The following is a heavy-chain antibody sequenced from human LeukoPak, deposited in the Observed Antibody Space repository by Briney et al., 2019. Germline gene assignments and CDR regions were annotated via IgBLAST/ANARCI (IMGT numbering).Heavy chain of an antibody. CDR3: ARSYRDGYNFLDY. Sequence: SETLSLTCAVSGYSIISGYYWGWIRQPPGKGLEWIGSIYHSGSTYYNPSLKSRVTISVDTSKNQFSLKLSSVTAADTAVYYCARSYRDGYNFLDYWGQGTLVTVSS. J-gene: IGHJ4*02. CDR2: IYHSGST. V-gene: IGHV4-38-2*01. D-gene: IGHD5-24*01. CDR1: GYSIISGYY.